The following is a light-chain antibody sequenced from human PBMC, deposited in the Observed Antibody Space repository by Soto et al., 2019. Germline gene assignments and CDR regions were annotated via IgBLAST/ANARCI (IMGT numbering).Light chain of an antibody. Sequence: EIVLTQSPGTLSLSPGERATLSCRASQSVSSTSLAWYQQKPGQAPRLLIYGASTRATGIPDRFSGSGSGTDFTLTISSLEPEDFAVYYCQHRMNWPLTFGQGTKVDIK. CDR2: GAS. CDR3: QHRMNWPLT. V-gene: IGKV3D-20*02. J-gene: IGKJ1*01. CDR1: QSVSSTS.